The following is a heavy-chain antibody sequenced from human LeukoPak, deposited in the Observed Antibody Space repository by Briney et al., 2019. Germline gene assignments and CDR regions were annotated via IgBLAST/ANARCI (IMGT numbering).Heavy chain of an antibody. V-gene: IGHV1-69*06. CDR1: GGTFSSYT. D-gene: IGHD2-2*01. J-gene: IGHJ5*02. Sequence: GASVKVSCKASGGTFSSYTLTWVRQAPGQGLEWMGGIIPIFGTANYAQKFQGRVTITADKSTSTAYMELSSLRSEDTAVYYCAGSLGYCSNTACSRGWFDPWGQGTLVTVSS. CDR3: AGSLGYCSNTACSRGWFDP. CDR2: IIPIFGTA.